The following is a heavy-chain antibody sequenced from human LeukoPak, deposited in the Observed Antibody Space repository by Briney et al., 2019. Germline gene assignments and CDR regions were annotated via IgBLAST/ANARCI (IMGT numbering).Heavy chain of an antibody. D-gene: IGHD3-22*01. V-gene: IGHV3-48*03. CDR1: GFTYSSYE. CDR2: ISSSGSSI. Sequence: PGGCQKLSCAASGFTYSSYEMNWVRQAPAKALEWVSYISSSGSSIYYTDSVKGRFTISRDNAKTSLYLQMNSLRAEDTAVYYCAREITPNSAYYNDAFDIWGQGTIVTVSS. J-gene: IGHJ3*02. CDR3: AREITPNSAYYNDAFDI.